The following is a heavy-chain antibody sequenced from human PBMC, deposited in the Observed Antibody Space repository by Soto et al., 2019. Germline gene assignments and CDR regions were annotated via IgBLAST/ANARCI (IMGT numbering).Heavy chain of an antibody. Sequence: QVQLQQWGAGLLKPSETLSLTCAVYGGSFSGYYWSWIRQPPGKGLEWIGEINHSGSTNYNPSLKXRXXISVDTSKSQFSLKLSSVTAADTAVYYCARVMSSRWGQGTLVTVSS. CDR1: GGSFSGYY. CDR3: ARVMSSR. CDR2: INHSGST. J-gene: IGHJ4*02. D-gene: IGHD3-10*02. V-gene: IGHV4-34*01.